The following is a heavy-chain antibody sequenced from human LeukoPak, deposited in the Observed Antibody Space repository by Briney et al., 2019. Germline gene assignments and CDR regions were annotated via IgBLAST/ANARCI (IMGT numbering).Heavy chain of an antibody. D-gene: IGHD6-6*01. CDR2: ISGSGGST. Sequence: GGSLRLSCAASGFTFSSYAMSWVRQAPGKGLEWVSAISGSGGSTYYADSVKGRFTISRDNSKNTLYLQMNSLRAEDTAVYYCAKDFSSYSTSPEGAFDCWGQGTLVTVSS. CDR3: AKDFSSYSTSPEGAFDC. CDR1: GFTFSSYA. J-gene: IGHJ4*02. V-gene: IGHV3-23*01.